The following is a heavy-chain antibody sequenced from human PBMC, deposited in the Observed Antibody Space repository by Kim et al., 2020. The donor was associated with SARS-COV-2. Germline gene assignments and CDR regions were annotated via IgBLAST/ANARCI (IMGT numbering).Heavy chain of an antibody. Sequence: GGSLRLFCAASGFTFSNYAMTWFRQAPGKGLEWVSVISNSGGTIYYADSVKGRFTISRANSVKTVYLQMKSLRAEDTPVYYCAKGVREWVPRGWYYFDS. CDR3: AKGVREWVPRGWYYFDS. D-gene: IGHD6-19*01. J-gene: IGHJ4*01. CDR1: GFTFSNYA. CDR2: ISNSGGTI. V-gene: IGHV3-23*01.